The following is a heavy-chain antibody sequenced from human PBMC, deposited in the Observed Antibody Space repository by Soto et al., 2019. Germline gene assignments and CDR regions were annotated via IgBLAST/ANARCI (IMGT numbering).Heavy chain of an antibody. CDR1: GYSFAGYW. J-gene: IGHJ4*02. V-gene: IGHV5-10-1*01. CDR3: ARQIYDSDTGPNFQYYFDS. Sequence: GETLKISCKGSGYSFAGYWITWVRQKPGKGLEWMGRIDPSDSQTYYSPSFRGHVTISATKSITTVFLQWSSLRASDTAMYYCARQIYDSDTGPNFQYYFDSWGQGTPVTVSS. D-gene: IGHD3-22*01. CDR2: IDPSDSQT.